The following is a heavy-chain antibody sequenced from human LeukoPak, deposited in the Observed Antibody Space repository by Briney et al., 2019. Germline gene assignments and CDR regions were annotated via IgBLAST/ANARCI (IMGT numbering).Heavy chain of an antibody. V-gene: IGHV4-59*08. CDR2: IYNTGST. CDR3: ARHSTAAAGYYFDY. J-gene: IGHJ4*02. CDR1: GGSISSYY. D-gene: IGHD6-13*01. Sequence: SETLSLTCTVSGGSISSYYWGWLRRPPGKGLEWIGYIYNTGSTNYNPSLKSRVTISVDRSKNQFSLKLSSVSAADTAVYYCARHSTAAAGYYFDYWGQGTLVTVSS.